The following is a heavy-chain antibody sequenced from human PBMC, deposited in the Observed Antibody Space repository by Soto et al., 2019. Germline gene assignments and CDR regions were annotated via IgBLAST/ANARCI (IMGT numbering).Heavy chain of an antibody. V-gene: IGHV1-18*01. D-gene: IGHD2-2*01. J-gene: IGHJ3*02. CDR1: GYTFTSYG. CDR2: ISAYNGNT. Sequence: ASVKVSCKASGYTFTSYGISWVRQAPGQELEWMGWISAYNGNTNYAQKLQGRVTMTTDTSTSTAYMELRSLRSDDTAVYYCARILGYCSSTSCRPSAFDIWGQGTMVTVSS. CDR3: ARILGYCSSTSCRPSAFDI.